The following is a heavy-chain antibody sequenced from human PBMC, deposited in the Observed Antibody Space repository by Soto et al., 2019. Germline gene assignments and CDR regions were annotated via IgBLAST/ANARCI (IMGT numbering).Heavy chain of an antibody. V-gene: IGHV4-34*01. Sequence: SETLSLTCAIYGGSLSGYYWSWLRQTPRKGLEWIGEISQDGSTFYNPSLRSRVIILVDTSKNQFSLKLSSVTAADTAVYYCARVSSSWGLVSYFDYWGQGTLVTVSS. D-gene: IGHD6-13*01. CDR2: ISQDGST. CDR3: ARVSSSWGLVSYFDY. J-gene: IGHJ4*02. CDR1: GGSLSGYY.